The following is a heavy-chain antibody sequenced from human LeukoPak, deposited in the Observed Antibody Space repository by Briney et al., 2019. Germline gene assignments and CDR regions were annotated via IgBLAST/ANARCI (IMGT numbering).Heavy chain of an antibody. Sequence: GGSLRLSCAASGFKFNDYAMHWVRQVPGKGLQWVSGLSWDGSNIRYADSVRGRFTISRDNDKKSLYLQMDSLTPEDTALYYCLRGRNYFGGNDSYYFGYWGQGSLVTVSS. D-gene: IGHD3-10*01. J-gene: IGHJ4*02. CDR2: LSWDGSNI. CDR1: GFKFNDYA. V-gene: IGHV3-9*01. CDR3: LRGRNYFGGNDSYYFGY.